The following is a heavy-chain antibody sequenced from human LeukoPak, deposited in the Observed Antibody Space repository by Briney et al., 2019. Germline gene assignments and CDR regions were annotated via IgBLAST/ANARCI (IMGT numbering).Heavy chain of an antibody. J-gene: IGHJ1*01. Sequence: GGSLRLSCAASGFTFSSYAMSWVRQAPGKGLEWVSAISGSGGSTYYADSVKGRFTISRDNSKNTMYLQMNSLRDEDTAVYYCAKGYSSSWSIEYFQHWGQGTLVTVSS. CDR2: ISGSGGST. V-gene: IGHV3-23*01. D-gene: IGHD6-13*01. CDR1: GFTFSSYA. CDR3: AKGYSSSWSIEYFQH.